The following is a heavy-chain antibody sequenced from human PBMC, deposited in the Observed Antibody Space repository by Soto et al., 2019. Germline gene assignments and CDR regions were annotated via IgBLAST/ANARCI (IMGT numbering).Heavy chain of an antibody. Sequence: QVQLVQSRAEVKKPGASVELSCRTSGYTFTHYYIHWVRQAPGQGLEWLGIINPASGSTNYAQDFQGRVTLTMDTSTTTVYMDLSGLRAEDTAIFYCARDLAAGDHWGQGTLVTVSS. J-gene: IGHJ4*02. CDR1: GYTFTHYY. CDR2: INPASGST. D-gene: IGHD6-13*01. V-gene: IGHV1-46*01. CDR3: ARDLAAGDH.